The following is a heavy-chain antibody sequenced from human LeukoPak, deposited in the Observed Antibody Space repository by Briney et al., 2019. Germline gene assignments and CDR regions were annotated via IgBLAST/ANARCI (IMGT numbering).Heavy chain of an antibody. J-gene: IGHJ4*02. Sequence: SGPTLMHPTQPLTLTCTFSGFSLRTSEVGVGWIRQPPGKALEWLSLIYWNDDKRYSPSLKSRLAITKDTSKNQVVLTMTNMDPVDTATYYCAHRRHDILTGYLNYFDYWGQGTLVTVSS. V-gene: IGHV2-5*01. CDR2: IYWNDDK. D-gene: IGHD3-9*01. CDR1: GFSLRTSEVG. CDR3: AHRRHDILTGYLNYFDY.